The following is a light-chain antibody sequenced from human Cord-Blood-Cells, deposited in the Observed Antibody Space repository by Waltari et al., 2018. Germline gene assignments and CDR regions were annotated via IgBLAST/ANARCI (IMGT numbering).Light chain of an antibody. CDR3: QQRYSTPHT. Sequence: DIQMTHSPSSLSASVGDRVTINCRASQSIRSYLNWYQQKPGKAPKLLIYAASSLKSGVPSRFSGSGSGTDDTLTISSLQPEDFATYCCQQRYSTPHTFGEGTKLEIK. V-gene: IGKV1-39*01. J-gene: IGKJ2*01. CDR2: AAS. CDR1: QSIRSY.